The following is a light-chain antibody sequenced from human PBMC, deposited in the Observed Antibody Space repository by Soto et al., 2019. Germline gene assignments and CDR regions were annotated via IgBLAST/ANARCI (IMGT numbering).Light chain of an antibody. CDR3: GTWDSSLSAVV. V-gene: IGLV1-51*01. Sequence: QAVVTQPPSVSAAPGQKVTISCSGSSSNIGYNYVSWYQQLPGTAPKLLIYDNSKRPPGIPDRFSGSKSGTSATLGITGLQTGDEADYYCGTWDSSLSAVVFGGGTKLTVL. CDR2: DNS. CDR1: SSNIGYNY. J-gene: IGLJ3*02.